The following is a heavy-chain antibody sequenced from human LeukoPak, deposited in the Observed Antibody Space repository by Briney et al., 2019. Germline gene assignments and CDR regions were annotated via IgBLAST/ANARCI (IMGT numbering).Heavy chain of an antibody. CDR1: GFTFSPYA. CDR3: AKGQDTHGHPFDY. Sequence: GGSLRLSCEASGFTFSPYAMTWVRQTPGKGLEWVSSLSGSGASAYYADSVKGRFIISRDNSKNTLYLQMNSLRAEDTAVYYCAKGQDTHGHPFDYWGQGTLVTVSS. V-gene: IGHV3-23*01. J-gene: IGHJ4*02. CDR2: LSGSGASA. D-gene: IGHD2-8*01.